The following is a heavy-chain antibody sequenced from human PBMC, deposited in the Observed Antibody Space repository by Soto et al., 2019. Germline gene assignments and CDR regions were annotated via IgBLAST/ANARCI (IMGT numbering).Heavy chain of an antibody. CDR1: GGSISSSSYY. CDR3: ARHMGLVGDDY. V-gene: IGHV4-39*01. Sequence: QLQLQESGPGLVNPSETLSLTCTVSGGSISSSSYYWGWLRQPTVKGLEWIGSIYYSGRTYYNPSLKSRDTISVDTSKNQFSLKLSSVTDADTAVYYCARHMGLVGDDYWGQGTLVTVSS. D-gene: IGHD1-26*01. CDR2: IYYSGRT. J-gene: IGHJ4*02.